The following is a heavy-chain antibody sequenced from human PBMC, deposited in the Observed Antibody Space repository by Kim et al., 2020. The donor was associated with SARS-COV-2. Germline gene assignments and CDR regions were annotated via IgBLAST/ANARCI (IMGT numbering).Heavy chain of an antibody. CDR2: IYSGGST. V-gene: IGHV3-53*01. CDR3: AREVRSKVVVTATSNWFDP. D-gene: IGHD2-21*02. CDR1: GFTVSSNY. Sequence: GGSLRLSCAASGFTVSSNYMSWVRQAPGKGLEWVSVIYSGGSTYYADSVKGRFTISRDNSKNTLYLQMNSLRAEDTAVYYCAREVRSKVVVTATSNWFDPWGQGTLVTVSS. J-gene: IGHJ5*02.